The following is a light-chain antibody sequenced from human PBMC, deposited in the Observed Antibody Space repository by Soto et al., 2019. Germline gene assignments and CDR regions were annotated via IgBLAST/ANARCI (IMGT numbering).Light chain of an antibody. CDR3: SSYTSSSTLVV. V-gene: IGLV2-14*01. J-gene: IGLJ1*01. CDR1: SIDVGGYNY. Sequence: QSALTQPASVSGSPGQSITISCTGTSIDVGGYNYVSWYQQHPGKAPKLMIYEVNNRPSGVSNRFSGSKSGNTASLTISGLQAEDEADYYCSSYTSSSTLVVFGTGTKLTVL. CDR2: EVN.